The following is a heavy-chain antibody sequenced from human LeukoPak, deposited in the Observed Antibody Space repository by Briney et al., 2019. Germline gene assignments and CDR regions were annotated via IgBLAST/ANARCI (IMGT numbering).Heavy chain of an antibody. CDR1: GLTVSSNY. CDR3: ARETGERHIDY. Sequence: GGSLRLSCAASGLTVSSNYMSWVRQAPGKGLEWVSVIYSAGNTLYTDSVKGRFTITRDNSKNMLYLQMNSLRAEDTAVYYCARETGERHIDYWGQGTLVTVSS. CDR2: IYSAGNT. J-gene: IGHJ4*02. V-gene: IGHV3-66*01.